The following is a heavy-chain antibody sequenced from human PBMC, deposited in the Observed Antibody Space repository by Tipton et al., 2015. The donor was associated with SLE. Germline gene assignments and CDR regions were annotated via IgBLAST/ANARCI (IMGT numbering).Heavy chain of an antibody. J-gene: IGHJ4*02. V-gene: IGHV4-39*07. CDR1: GGSISSSSYY. D-gene: IGHD5-18*01. CDR3: ARLSGYSYGLFDY. CDR2: IYYSGST. Sequence: TLSLTCTVSGGSISSSSYYWGWIRQPPGKGLEWIGSIYYSGSTYYNPSLKSRVTISVDTSKNQFSLKLSSVTAADTAVYYCARLSGYSYGLFDYWGQGTLVTVSS.